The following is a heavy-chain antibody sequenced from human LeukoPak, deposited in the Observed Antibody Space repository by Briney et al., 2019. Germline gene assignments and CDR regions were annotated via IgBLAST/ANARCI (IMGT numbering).Heavy chain of an antibody. CDR2: ISGSGENT. Sequence: PGGSLRLSCEASGFTFRSYAMSWVRQAPGNGLEWVSAISGSGENTYYADSVKGRFTISRDNSKNTLYLQMNSLRAEDTAVYHCAREGHQWFVHADYWGQGTLVTVSS. CDR3: AREGHQWFVHADY. V-gene: IGHV3-23*01. CDR1: GFTFRSYA. D-gene: IGHD6-19*01. J-gene: IGHJ4*02.